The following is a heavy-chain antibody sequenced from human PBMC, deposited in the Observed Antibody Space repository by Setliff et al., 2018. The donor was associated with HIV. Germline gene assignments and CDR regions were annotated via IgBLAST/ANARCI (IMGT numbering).Heavy chain of an antibody. CDR2: IGDDGSET. CDR3: AKGGRDYNWWDLSYYYYYYMDV. V-gene: IGHV3-7*03. J-gene: IGHJ6*03. Sequence: GGSLRLSCTASGFTFSDYWMTWVRQAPGKGLEWVANIGDDGSETYYAPSMKGRFTIARDNANNSLYLQMNSLRAEDTAVYYCAKGGRDYNWWDLSYYYYYYMDVWGKGTTVTVSS. CDR1: GFTFSDYW. D-gene: IGHD4-4*01.